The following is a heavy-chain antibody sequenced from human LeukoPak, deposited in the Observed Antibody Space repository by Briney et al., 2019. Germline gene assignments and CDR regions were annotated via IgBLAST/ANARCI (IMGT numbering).Heavy chain of an antibody. CDR1: GFNFDDYG. CDR3: ARRRGEYHYYMDV. J-gene: IGHJ6*03. V-gene: IGHV3-20*04. D-gene: IGHD3-10*01. Sequence: GGSLRLSCAASGFNFDDYGMSWVRQPPGKGLEWVSGINWNGGSIRYADSVRGRFTISRDNAKSSFFLQMNSLRAEDTAMYFCARRRGEYHYYMDVWGQGTLVTVSS. CDR2: INWNGGSI.